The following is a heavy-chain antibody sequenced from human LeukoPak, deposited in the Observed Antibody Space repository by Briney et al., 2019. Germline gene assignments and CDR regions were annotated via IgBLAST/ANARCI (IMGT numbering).Heavy chain of an antibody. D-gene: IGHD6-13*01. J-gene: IGHJ5*02. V-gene: IGHV3-23*01. CDR1: GFTFSTYA. Sequence: PGGSLRLSCAASGFTFSTYAISWVRRASGKGLEWVSAISGSGDSTYYADSVKGRFTISRDNSKNTLFLHMNSLRADDTAVYYCAKSTFGSSSFRPLDPWGQGTLVTVSS. CDR2: ISGSGDST. CDR3: AKSTFGSSSFRPLDP.